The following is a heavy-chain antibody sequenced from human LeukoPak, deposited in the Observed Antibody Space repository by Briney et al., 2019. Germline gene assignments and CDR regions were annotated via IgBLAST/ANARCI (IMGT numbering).Heavy chain of an antibody. CDR2: IYYSGST. V-gene: IGHV4-59*08. J-gene: IGHJ3*02. CDR3: ARQTPLWFGELYAFDI. D-gene: IGHD3-10*01. CDR1: GGSISSYY. Sequence: SETLSLTCTVSGGSISSYYWSWIRQPPGKGLEWIGYIYYSGSTNYNPSLKSRVTISVDTSKNQFSLKLSSVTAADTAVYYCARQTPLWFGELYAFDIWGQGIMVTVSS.